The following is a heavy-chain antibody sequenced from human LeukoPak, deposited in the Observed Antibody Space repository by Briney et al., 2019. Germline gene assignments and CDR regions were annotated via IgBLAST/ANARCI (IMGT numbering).Heavy chain of an antibody. CDR1: GYTFTSYD. CDR3: ARGIGSTTVTTLEYYFDY. Sequence: ASVKVSCKASGYTFTSYDINWVRQATGLGLEWMGWMNPNSGNTGYAQKFQGRVTMTRNTSISTAYMELSSLRSEDTAVYYCARGIGSTTVTTLEYYFDYWGQGTLVTVSS. D-gene: IGHD4-17*01. V-gene: IGHV1-8*01. CDR2: MNPNSGNT. J-gene: IGHJ4*02.